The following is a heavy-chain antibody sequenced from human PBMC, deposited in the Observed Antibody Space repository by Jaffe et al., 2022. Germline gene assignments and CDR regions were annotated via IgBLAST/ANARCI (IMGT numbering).Heavy chain of an antibody. J-gene: IGHJ3*02. CDR3: ARDGLLDAFDI. CDR2: IYYSGST. Sequence: QVQLQESGPGLVKPSETLSLTCTVSGGSISSYYWSWIRQPPGKGLEWIGYIYYSGSTNYNPSLKSRVTISVDTSKNQFSLKLSSVTAADTAVYYCARDGLLDAFDIWGQGTMVTVSS. V-gene: IGHV4-59*01. CDR1: GGSISSYY.